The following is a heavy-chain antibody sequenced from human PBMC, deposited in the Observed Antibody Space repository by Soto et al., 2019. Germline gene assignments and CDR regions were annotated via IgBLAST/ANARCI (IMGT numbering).Heavy chain of an antibody. CDR2: IYWDNDK. D-gene: IGHD3-22*01. V-gene: IGHV2-5*02. CDR1: GFSLSTYGVS. CDR3: AHSLASPYYYHCRGSSFDY. Sequence: QITLKESGPTLVKPTQTLTLTCTFSGFSLSTYGVSVGWIRQPPGKALEWLALIYWDNDKYYSPSLKSRLTITKDTSEIPVVLTMTNMDPVATATYSCAHSLASPYYYHCRGSSFDYRGQGTVVTVSS. J-gene: IGHJ4*02.